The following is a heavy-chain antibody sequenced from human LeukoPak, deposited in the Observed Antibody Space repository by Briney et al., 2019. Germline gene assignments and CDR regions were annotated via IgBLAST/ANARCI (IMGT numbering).Heavy chain of an antibody. J-gene: IGHJ4*02. D-gene: IGHD2-8*02. Sequence: GGSLRLSCEGSGFTFKNFGMRWIRQAPGKGLEWVSEVSGSGRTTDYADSVEGRFVISRDNSKNALYLEMNNLGVEDTAIYYCAKRRTTGNYFDYWGQGTLVTVSA. CDR2: VSGSGRTT. CDR1: GFTFKNFG. V-gene: IGHV3-23*01. CDR3: AKRRTTGNYFDY.